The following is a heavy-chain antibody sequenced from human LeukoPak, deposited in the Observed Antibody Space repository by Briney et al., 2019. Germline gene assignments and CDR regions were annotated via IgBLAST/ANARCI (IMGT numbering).Heavy chain of an antibody. CDR2: INGDGRDK. D-gene: IGHD3-9*01. Sequence: PGGSLRLSCAASGFTFSSYWMNWVRQAPGKGLEWVANINGDGRDKYYVGSVRGRFTISRDSADNALYLQMNSLRGDGTALYYCARGVDSAIDWWGQGTLVTVSS. J-gene: IGHJ4*02. V-gene: IGHV3-7*01. CDR1: GFTFSSYW. CDR3: ARGVDSAIDW.